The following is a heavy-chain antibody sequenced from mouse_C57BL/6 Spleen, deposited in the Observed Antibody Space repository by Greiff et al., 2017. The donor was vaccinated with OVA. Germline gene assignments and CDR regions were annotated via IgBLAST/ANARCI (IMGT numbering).Heavy chain of an antibody. J-gene: IGHJ2*01. D-gene: IGHD2-2*01. CDR3: TTSGYDRRACFDY. CDR1: GFNIKDYY. V-gene: IGHV14-1*01. CDR2: IDPEDGDT. Sequence: EVQLQQSGAELVRPGASVKLSCTASGFNIKDYYMHWVKQRPEQGLEWIGRIDPEDGDTEYAPKFQGKATMTADTSSNTAYLQLSSLTSEDTAVYYCTTSGYDRRACFDYWCQGTTLTVSS.